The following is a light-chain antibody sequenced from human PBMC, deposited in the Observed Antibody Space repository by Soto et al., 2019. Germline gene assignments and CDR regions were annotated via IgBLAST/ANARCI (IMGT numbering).Light chain of an antibody. Sequence: AIQMTQSPSSLSASVGDRVTITCRASQGIRTDLGWYQQKPGKAPKLLIYSASSLQSGVPSRFTGTASGTDFTLTISSLQPEDFATYYGLQDFNYPWTFGQGTKVEVK. J-gene: IGKJ1*01. CDR2: SAS. CDR1: QGIRTD. V-gene: IGKV1-6*01. CDR3: LQDFNYPWT.